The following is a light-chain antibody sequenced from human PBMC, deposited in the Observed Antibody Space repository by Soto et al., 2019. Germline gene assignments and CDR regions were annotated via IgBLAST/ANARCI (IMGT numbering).Light chain of an antibody. CDR1: SSDVGSHNR. CDR2: QVS. CDR3: SSYTSSSTWV. J-gene: IGLJ3*02. Sequence: QSALTQPPSVSGSPGQSVTISCTGTSSDVGSHNRVSWYQQPPGTAPKLMIYQVSNRPSGVPDRFSGSKSGNTASLTISGLQAEDEADYYCSSYTSSSTWVFGGGTKLTVL. V-gene: IGLV2-18*02.